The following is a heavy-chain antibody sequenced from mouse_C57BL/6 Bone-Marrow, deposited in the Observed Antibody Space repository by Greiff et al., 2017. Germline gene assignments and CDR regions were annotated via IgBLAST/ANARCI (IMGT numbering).Heavy chain of an antibody. J-gene: IGHJ4*01. CDR1: GYTFTSYW. CDR3: ARHYYGRGTYAMDY. Sequence: QVQLQQPGAELVRPGSSVKLSCKASGYTFTSYWMDWVKQRPGQGLEWIGNIYPSDSETHYNQKFKDKATLTVDKSSSTADMQLSSLTSEVSAVYYCARHYYGRGTYAMDYWGQGTSVTVSS. V-gene: IGHV1-61*01. CDR2: IYPSDSET. D-gene: IGHD1-1*01.